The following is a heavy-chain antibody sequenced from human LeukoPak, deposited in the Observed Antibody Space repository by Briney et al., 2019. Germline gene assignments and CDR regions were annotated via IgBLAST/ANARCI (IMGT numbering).Heavy chain of an antibody. CDR3: ARPHRGYSYGFDY. D-gene: IGHD5-18*01. Sequence: SETLSLTCTVSGGSISSSSYYWGWIRQPPGKGLEWIGSVYYSGSTYYNPSLKSRVTISVDMSKKQFSLKVSSVTAADTAVYYCARPHRGYSYGFDYWGQGTLVTVSS. CDR2: VYYSGST. CDR1: GGSISSSSYY. J-gene: IGHJ4*02. V-gene: IGHV4-39*01.